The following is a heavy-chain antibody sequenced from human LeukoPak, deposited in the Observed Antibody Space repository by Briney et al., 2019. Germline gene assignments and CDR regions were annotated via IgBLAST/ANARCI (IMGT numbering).Heavy chain of an antibody. D-gene: IGHD6-13*01. CDR1: GYTFSIYA. CDR2: ISGSGGSI. Sequence: PGGSLRLSCAPSGYTFSIYAMSWVRQSPGGGREWVSAISGSGGSIYYALSVRGGFPLSRDNSKNTMYLQINSLRAEDTAVYYCAKGSVQQLVDFDYWGQGTLVTVSS. V-gene: IGHV3-23*01. J-gene: IGHJ4*02. CDR3: AKGSVQQLVDFDY.